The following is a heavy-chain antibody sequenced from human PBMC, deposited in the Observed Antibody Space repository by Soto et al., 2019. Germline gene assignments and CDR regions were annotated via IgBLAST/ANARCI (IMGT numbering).Heavy chain of an antibody. D-gene: IGHD5-18*01. Sequence: TLSLTCNVSGGSTSSGGFYWSWIRQHPGKGLEWIGYIYYSGISYYNPSLKSRVSISLDTSRNQFSMTLNSVTAADTAVYYCARNGYTYGMDVWGQGATVTVSS. CDR1: GGSTSSGGFY. V-gene: IGHV4-31*03. J-gene: IGHJ6*02. CDR3: ARNGYTYGMDV. CDR2: IYYSGIS.